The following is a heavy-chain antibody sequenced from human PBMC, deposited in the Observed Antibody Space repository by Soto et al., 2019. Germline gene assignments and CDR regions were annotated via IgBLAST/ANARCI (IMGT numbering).Heavy chain of an antibody. D-gene: IGHD4-17*01. Sequence: QVLVQESGPGLVKPSQTLTLSCTVSGGSVDSGNHYWNWIRQPPGKGLEWIGYIYYGESTYYNPSLKSRATISVDTSQSRFSLRLTSVTAADTAVYYCARDMGSAMTTRLCDHWGQGTLVTVSS. CDR3: ARDMGSAMTTRLCDH. CDR2: IYYGEST. V-gene: IGHV4-30-4*01. CDR1: GGSVDSGNHY. J-gene: IGHJ1*01.